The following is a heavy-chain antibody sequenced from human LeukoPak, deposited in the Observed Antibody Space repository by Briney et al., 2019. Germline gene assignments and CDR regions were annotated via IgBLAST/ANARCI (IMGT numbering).Heavy chain of an antibody. J-gene: IGHJ5*02. CDR3: ARATGIVVVPAAIGGFDP. D-gene: IGHD2-2*01. Sequence: ASVKVSCKASGYTFTSYGISWVRQAPGQGLEWMGWISAYNGNTNYAQKLQGRVTMTTDTSTSTAYMELRSLRSDDTAVYYCARATGIVVVPAAIGGFDPWGQGTLVTVSS. CDR2: ISAYNGNT. V-gene: IGHV1-18*01. CDR1: GYTFTSYG.